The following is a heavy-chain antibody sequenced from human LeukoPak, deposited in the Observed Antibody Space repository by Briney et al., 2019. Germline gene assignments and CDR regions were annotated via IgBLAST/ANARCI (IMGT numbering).Heavy chain of an antibody. J-gene: IGHJ6*02. Sequence: ASVKVSCKASGHTFTSYDINWVRQATGQGLEWMGWMNPNSGNTGYAQKFQGRVTMTRNTSISTAYMELSSLRSEDTAVYYCARGYSYGYIYYYYGMDVWGQGTTVTVSS. D-gene: IGHD5-18*01. V-gene: IGHV1-8*01. CDR3: ARGYSYGYIYYYYGMDV. CDR1: GHTFTSYD. CDR2: MNPNSGNT.